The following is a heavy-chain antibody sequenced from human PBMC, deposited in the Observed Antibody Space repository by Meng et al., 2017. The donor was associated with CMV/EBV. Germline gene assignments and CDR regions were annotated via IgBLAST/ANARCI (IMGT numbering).Heavy chain of an antibody. Sequence: ASVKVSCKASGYTFTSYDINWVRQATGQGLEWMGWMNPNSGNTGYAQKFQGRVTITADKSTSTAYMELSSLRSEDTAVYYCASPFCSSTSCYEEVAPGGFDPWGQGTLVTVSS. CDR3: ASPFCSSTSCYEEVAPGGFDP. J-gene: IGHJ5*02. V-gene: IGHV1-8*03. CDR2: MNPNSGNT. D-gene: IGHD2-2*01. CDR1: GYTFTSYD.